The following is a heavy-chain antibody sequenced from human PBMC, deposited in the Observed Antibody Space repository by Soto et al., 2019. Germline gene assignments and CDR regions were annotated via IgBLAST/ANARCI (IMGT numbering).Heavy chain of an antibody. CDR1: GYTFTGYY. J-gene: IGHJ4*02. Sequence: ASVKVSCKASGYTFTGYYMHWVRQAPGQGLEWMGWINPNSGDTKLAQRFQGRVTMTRDKSISTAYMELSRLRSDDTAVYFCARSVSTVGARPGSWGQGTLVTVSS. V-gene: IGHV1-2*02. D-gene: IGHD6-6*01. CDR2: INPNSGDT. CDR3: ARSVSTVGARPGS.